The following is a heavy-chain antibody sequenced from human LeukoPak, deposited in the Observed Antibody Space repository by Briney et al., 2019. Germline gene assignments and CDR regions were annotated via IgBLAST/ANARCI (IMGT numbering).Heavy chain of an antibody. V-gene: IGHV6-1*01. J-gene: IGHJ6*03. CDR1: GDSFSSNSAA. CDR2: TYYRSKWYN. Sequence: SQTLSLTCALSGDSFSSNSAAWDWIRQSPSRCLEWLVRTYYRSKWYNDYAVSVKSRITINPDTSKNQFSLQLNSVTPEDTAVYYCARGYCSSTSCYALYYMDVWGKGTTVTVSS. CDR3: ARGYCSSTSCYALYYMDV. D-gene: IGHD2-2*01.